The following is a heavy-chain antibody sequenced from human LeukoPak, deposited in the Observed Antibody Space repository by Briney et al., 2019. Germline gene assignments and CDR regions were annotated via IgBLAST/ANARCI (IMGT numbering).Heavy chain of an antibody. CDR2: IYYSGST. V-gene: IGHV4-39*07. J-gene: IGHJ6*03. D-gene: IGHD6-6*01. CDR3: ARAKQVAYYYYYMDV. CDR1: GGSIISTSYY. Sequence: RTSETLSLTCTVSGGSIISTSYYWGWIRQPPGKGLEWIGIIYYSGSTYYNPSLKSRVTLSVDTSKNQFSLKLSSVTAADTAVYYCARAKQVAYYYYYMDVWGKGTTVTVSS.